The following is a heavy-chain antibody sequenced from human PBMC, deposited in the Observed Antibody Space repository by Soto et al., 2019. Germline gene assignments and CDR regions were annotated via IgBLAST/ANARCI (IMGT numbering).Heavy chain of an antibody. J-gene: IGHJ4*02. D-gene: IGHD6-19*01. CDR3: ARGPAYIDGWLTFDL. CDR2: TYYNGDT. V-gene: IGHV4-61*08. CDR1: DDSFRGAEYY. Sequence: VLLQESGPGLLRPSETLSLTCTVSDDSFRGAEYYWSWIRQPLGKGPEWIGYTYYNGDTKYNPSLRSRVTMSEDTSKNQFSLRLSSLTAADTAVYFCARGPAYIDGWLTFDLWGRGILVTVSS.